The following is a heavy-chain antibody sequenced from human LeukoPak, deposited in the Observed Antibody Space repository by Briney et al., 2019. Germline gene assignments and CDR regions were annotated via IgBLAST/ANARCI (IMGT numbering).Heavy chain of an antibody. CDR3: ARTGGTFYFHYYMDV. CDR1: GGSVSSSSYY. V-gene: IGHV4-39*07. J-gene: IGHJ6*03. CDR2: IYYSGST. Sequence: ESSETLSLTCTVSGGSVSSSSYYWGWIRQPPGKGLEWIGSIYYSGSTYYNPSLKSRVSISVDTSKNQFSLKLRSVTAADTAVYSCARTGGTFYFHYYMDVWGKGTTVTVSS.